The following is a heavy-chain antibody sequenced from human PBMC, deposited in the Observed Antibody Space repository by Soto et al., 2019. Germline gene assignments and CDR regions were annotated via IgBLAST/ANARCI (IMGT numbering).Heavy chain of an antibody. V-gene: IGHV3-30-3*01. CDR2: ISYDGSNK. D-gene: IGHD2-2*01. Sequence: PGGSLRLSCAASGFTFSSYAMHWVRQAPGKGLEWVAVISYDGSNKYYADSVKGRFTISRDNSKNTLYLQMNSLRAEDTAVYYCAREHTLGYCSSTSCSLYGMDVWGQGTTVTVSS. CDR3: AREHTLGYCSSTSCSLYGMDV. J-gene: IGHJ6*02. CDR1: GFTFSSYA.